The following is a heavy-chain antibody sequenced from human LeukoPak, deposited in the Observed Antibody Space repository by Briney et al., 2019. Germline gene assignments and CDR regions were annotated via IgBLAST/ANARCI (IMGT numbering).Heavy chain of an antibody. J-gene: IGHJ4*02. CDR3: ASGWYEGHEDY. CDR2: ISGSGGST. D-gene: IGHD6-19*01. V-gene: IGHV3-23*01. CDR1: GFTFNSYS. Sequence: PGGSLRLSCAASGFTFNSYSMNWVRQVPGKGLEWVSAISGSGGSTYYADSVKGRFTISRDNSKNTLYLQMNSLRAEDTAVYYCASGWYEGHEDYWGQGTLVTVSS.